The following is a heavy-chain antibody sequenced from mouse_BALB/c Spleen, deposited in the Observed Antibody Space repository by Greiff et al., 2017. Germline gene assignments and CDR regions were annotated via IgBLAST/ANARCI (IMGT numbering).Heavy chain of an antibody. Sequence: QVQLQQSAAELARPGASVKMSCKASGYTFTSYTMHWVKQRPGQGLEWIGEIDPSDSYTNYNQKFKGKATLTVDKSSSTAYMQLSSLTSEDSAVYYCARRVIRRGFAYWGQGTLVTVSA. V-gene: IGHV1-69*02. J-gene: IGHJ3*01. CDR1: GYTFTSYT. CDR2: IDPSDSYT. D-gene: IGHD2-12*01. CDR3: ARRVIRRGFAY.